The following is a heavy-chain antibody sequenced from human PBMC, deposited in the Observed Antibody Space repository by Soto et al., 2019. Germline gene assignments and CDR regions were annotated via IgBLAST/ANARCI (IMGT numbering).Heavy chain of an antibody. V-gene: IGHV1-46*01. CDR1: GYTFTSYY. D-gene: IGHD5-18*01. CDR3: ARYRYGYSYFDY. J-gene: IGHJ4*02. Sequence: ASVKVSCKASGYTFTSYYMHWVRQAPGQELEWMGIINPSGGSTSYAQKFQGRVTITADESTSTAYMELSSLRSEDTAVYYCARYRYGYSYFDYWGQGTLVTVSS. CDR2: INPSGGST.